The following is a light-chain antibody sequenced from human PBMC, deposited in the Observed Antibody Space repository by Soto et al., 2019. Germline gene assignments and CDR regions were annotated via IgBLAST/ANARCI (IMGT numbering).Light chain of an antibody. Sequence: QSALTQPASVSGSPGQSITISCTGTSSDVGGYHYVSWYQQHPGKAPKLMIYDVSNRPSGVSNRFSGSKSGNTASLTISGLQAEDDADYYCSSYTSSSVVVFGGGTKLTV. CDR3: SSYTSSSVVV. CDR1: SSDVGGYHY. V-gene: IGLV2-14*01. CDR2: DVS. J-gene: IGLJ2*01.